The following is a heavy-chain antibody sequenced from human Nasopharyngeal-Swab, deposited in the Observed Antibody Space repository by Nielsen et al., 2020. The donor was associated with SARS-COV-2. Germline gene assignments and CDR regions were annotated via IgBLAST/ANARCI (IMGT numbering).Heavy chain of an antibody. CDR3: ARIELRYFDGVVSNGWFDP. CDR2: IYYSGST. J-gene: IGHJ5*02. CDR1: GGSISSGGYY. Sequence: SETLSLTCAVSGGSISSGGYYGTWIRQPPGKGLEWIGYIYYSGSTNYNPSLKSRVTISVDTSKNQFSLRLSSLTAADTAVYYCARIELRYFDGVVSNGWFDPWGQGTLVTVSS. D-gene: IGHD3-9*01. V-gene: IGHV4-61*08.